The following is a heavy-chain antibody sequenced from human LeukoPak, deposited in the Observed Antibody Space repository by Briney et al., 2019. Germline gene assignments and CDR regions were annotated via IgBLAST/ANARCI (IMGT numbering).Heavy chain of an antibody. D-gene: IGHD3-3*01. J-gene: IGHJ6*03. CDR1: GFTFSNAW. CDR2: IKSKTDGGTT. Sequence: GGSLRLSCAASGFTFSNAWMSWVRQAPGKGLEWVGRIKSKTDGGTTDYAAPVKGRFTISRDDSKNTLYLQMNSLKTEDTAVYYCTTEYDFWSGLSASAFDYMDVWGKGTTVTVSS. CDR3: TTEYDFWSGLSASAFDYMDV. V-gene: IGHV3-15*01.